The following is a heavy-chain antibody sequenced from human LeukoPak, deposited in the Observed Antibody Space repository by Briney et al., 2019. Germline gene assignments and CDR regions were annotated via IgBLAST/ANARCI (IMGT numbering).Heavy chain of an antibody. CDR1: GGSISSSGYY. CDR3: ARGFGAGNYYYGWFDP. Sequence: PSETLSLTCTVSGGSISSSGYYWSWIRQPPGKGLEWIGFIHDSGSTYYNPSLKSRVSISRDMSKNQLSLMLSSVTAADTAVYYCARGFGAGNYYYGWFDPWGQGTLVSVSS. D-gene: IGHD3-10*01. V-gene: IGHV4-30-4*08. J-gene: IGHJ5*02. CDR2: IHDSGST.